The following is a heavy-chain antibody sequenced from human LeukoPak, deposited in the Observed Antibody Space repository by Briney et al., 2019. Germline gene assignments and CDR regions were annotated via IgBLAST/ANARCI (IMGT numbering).Heavy chain of an antibody. J-gene: IGHJ4*02. CDR1: GFSIRSSYY. D-gene: IGHD3-22*01. Sequence: SETLSLTCAVSGFSIRSSYYWGWIRQSPGKGLEWIGSLYHSGSTYYNPSLKSRVTISVDTSKNQFSLKLSSVTAADTAVYYCARTPDNRYFDYWGQGTLVTVSS. CDR2: LYHSGST. CDR3: ARTPDNRYFDY. V-gene: IGHV4-38-2*01.